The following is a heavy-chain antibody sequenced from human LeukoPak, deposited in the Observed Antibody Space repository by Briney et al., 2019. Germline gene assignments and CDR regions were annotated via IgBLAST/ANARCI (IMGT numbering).Heavy chain of an antibody. CDR2: TYYRSKWYN. V-gene: IGHV6-1*01. D-gene: IGHD3-10*01. CDR1: GDSVSSNSAA. J-gene: IGHJ3*02. Sequence: SQTLSLTCAISGDSVSSNSAAWNWIRQSPSRGLEWLGRTYYRSKWYNDYAVSVKSRITINPDTSKNQFSLQLNSVTPEDTAVYYCARLYYYGSGSSYAFDISGQGTMVTVSS. CDR3: ARLYYYGSGSSYAFDI.